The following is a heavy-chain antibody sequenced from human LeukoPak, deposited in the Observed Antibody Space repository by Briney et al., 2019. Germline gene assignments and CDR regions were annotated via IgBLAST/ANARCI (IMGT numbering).Heavy chain of an antibody. D-gene: IGHD1-7*01. V-gene: IGHV4-59*01. CDR3: ARDNWNYGSSMDV. CDR2: IYYSGST. CDR1: GGSISSYY. Sequence: PSETLSLTCTVPGGSISSYYWSWIRQPPGKGLEWIGYIYYSGSTNYNPSLKSRVTISVDTSKNQFSLKLNSVTAADTAVYHCARDNWNYGSSMDVWGQGTTVTVSS. J-gene: IGHJ6*02.